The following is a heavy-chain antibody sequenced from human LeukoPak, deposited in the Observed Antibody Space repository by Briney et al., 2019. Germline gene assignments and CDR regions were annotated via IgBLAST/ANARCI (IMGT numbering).Heavy chain of an antibody. CDR2: ISYDGSNK. D-gene: IGHD3-16*01. V-gene: IGHV3-30-3*01. Sequence: GGSLRLSCAASGFTFSSYAMHWVRQAPGKGLEWVAVISYDGSNKYYADSVKGRFTISRDNSKNTLYLQMNSLRAEDTAVYYCARAVTLRLRPFDYWGQGTLVTVSS. CDR3: ARAVTLRLRPFDY. J-gene: IGHJ4*02. CDR1: GFTFSSYA.